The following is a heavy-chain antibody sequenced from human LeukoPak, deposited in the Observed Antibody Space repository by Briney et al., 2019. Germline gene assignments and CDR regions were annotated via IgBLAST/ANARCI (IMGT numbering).Heavy chain of an antibody. V-gene: IGHV1-2*02. CDR2: INPNSGGT. CDR3: ARGSRGRTGTGTSNWFDP. J-gene: IGHJ5*02. CDR1: GYTFTGYY. Sequence: ASVKVSCKASGYTFTGYYMHWVRQAPGQGLVWMGWINPNSGGTNYAQKFQGRVTMTRDTSISTAYMELSRLRSDDTAVYYCARGSRGRTGTGTSNWFDPWGQGTLVTVSS. D-gene: IGHD1-7*01.